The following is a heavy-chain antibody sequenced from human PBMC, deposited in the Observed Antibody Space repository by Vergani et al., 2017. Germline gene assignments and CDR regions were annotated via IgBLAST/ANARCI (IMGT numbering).Heavy chain of an antibody. V-gene: IGHV4-39*01. CDR1: GGSISSSHYY. D-gene: IGHD3-22*01. CDR2: IYYSGST. J-gene: IGHJ5*02. Sequence: QLQLQESGPGLVKPSETLSLTCTVSGGSISSSHYYWGWIRQPPGKGLEWIGSIYYSGSTYYNPSLKSRVTISVDTSKNQFSLKLSSVTAADTAVYYCANSRSYDSGGYNRIYNWFDPWGQGTLVTVSS. CDR3: ANSRSYDSGGYNRIYNWFDP.